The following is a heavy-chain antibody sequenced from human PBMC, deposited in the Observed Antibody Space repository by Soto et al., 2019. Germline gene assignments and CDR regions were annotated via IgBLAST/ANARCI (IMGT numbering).Heavy chain of an antibody. CDR1: GFTFSSYG. Sequence: GGSLRLSCAASGFTFSSYGMHWVRQAPGKGLEWVVVISYDGSNKYYADSVKGRFTISRDNSKNPLYLQMHSLRAEDTAVYFCIAEQKPPRRGIVWGQGTTVTVSS. CDR2: ISYDGSNK. V-gene: IGHV3-30*03. CDR3: IAEQKPPRRGIV. J-gene: IGHJ6*02. D-gene: IGHD6-13*01.